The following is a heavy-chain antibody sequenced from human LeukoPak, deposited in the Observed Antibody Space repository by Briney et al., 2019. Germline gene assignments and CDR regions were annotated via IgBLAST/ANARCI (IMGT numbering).Heavy chain of an antibody. Sequence: GGSLRLSCAASGFTFSSYSMNWVRQAPGKGLEWVGFIRSKAYGGTTEYAASVKGRFTISRDDSKSIAYLQMNSLKTEDTAVYYCTRDTDVLRYFDWLSEGFDYWGQGTLVTVSS. CDR2: IRSKAYGGTT. CDR1: GFTFSSYS. CDR3: TRDTDVLRYFDWLSEGFDY. D-gene: IGHD3-9*01. V-gene: IGHV3-49*04. J-gene: IGHJ4*02.